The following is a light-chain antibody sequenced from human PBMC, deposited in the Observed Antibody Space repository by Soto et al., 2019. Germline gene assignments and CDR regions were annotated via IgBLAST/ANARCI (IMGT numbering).Light chain of an antibody. Sequence: EILLTQSPATLSLSPGERATLSCRASQSVSSYLAWYQQKPGQAPRLLIYDASNRATGVPARFSGSGSGTDFTLTISSLEPEDFAVYYCQQRSNGLTFGGGTKVEIK. CDR1: QSVSSY. CDR2: DAS. CDR3: QQRSNGLT. J-gene: IGKJ4*01. V-gene: IGKV3-11*01.